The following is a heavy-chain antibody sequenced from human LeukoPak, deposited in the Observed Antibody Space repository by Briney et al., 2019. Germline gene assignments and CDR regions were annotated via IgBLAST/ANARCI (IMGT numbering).Heavy chain of an antibody. V-gene: IGHV4-59*01. D-gene: IGHD3-22*01. CDR3: ARSDSSGYSIDY. CDR2: IYYSGST. Sequence: NPSETLSLTCTVSGGSISSYYWSWIRQPPGKGLEWIGYIYYSGSTNYNPSLKSRVTISVDTSKNQFSLKLSSVTAADTAVYYCARSDSSGYSIDYWGQGTLVTVSS. CDR1: GGSISSYY. J-gene: IGHJ4*02.